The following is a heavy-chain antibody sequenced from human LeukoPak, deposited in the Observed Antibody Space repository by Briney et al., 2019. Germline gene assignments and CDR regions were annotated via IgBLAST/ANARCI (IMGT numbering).Heavy chain of an antibody. CDR3: AREGLGYCSSTSCYHDAFDI. CDR1: GGSISSYY. CDR2: IYYSGST. V-gene: IGHV4-59*01. D-gene: IGHD2-2*01. Sequence: PSETLSLTCTVSGGSISSYYWSWIRQPPGKRLEWIGYIYYSGSTNYNPSLKSRVTISVDTSKNQFSLKLSSVTAADTAVYYCAREGLGYCSSTSCYHDAFDIWGQGTMVTVSS. J-gene: IGHJ3*02.